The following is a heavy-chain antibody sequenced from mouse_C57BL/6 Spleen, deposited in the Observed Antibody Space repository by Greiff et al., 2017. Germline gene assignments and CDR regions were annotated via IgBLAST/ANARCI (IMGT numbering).Heavy chain of an antibody. D-gene: IGHD3-2*02. V-gene: IGHV1-72*01. Sequence: VKLQQPGAELVKPGASVKLSCKASGYTFTSYWMHWVKQRPGRGLEWIGRIDPNSGGTKYNEKFKSKATLTVDKPSSTAYMQLSSLTAEDSAVYYCARGDSSGDGYYFDYWGQGTTLTVSS. CDR3: ARGDSSGDGYYFDY. CDR2: IDPNSGGT. J-gene: IGHJ2*01. CDR1: GYTFTSYW.